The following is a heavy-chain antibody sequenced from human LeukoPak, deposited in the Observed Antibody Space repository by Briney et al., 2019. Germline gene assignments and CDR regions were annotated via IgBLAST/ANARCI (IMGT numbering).Heavy chain of an antibody. Sequence: GRSLRLSCAASGFTFDDYAMHWVRQAPGKGLEWVSGISWNSGSIGYADSVKGRFTISRDNAKNSLYLQMSSLRAEDTALYYCAKDTGDEFSVGLDVWGQGTTVTVSS. J-gene: IGHJ6*02. CDR1: GFTFDDYA. CDR3: AKDTGDEFSVGLDV. D-gene: IGHD2-21*01. V-gene: IGHV3-9*01. CDR2: ISWNSGSI.